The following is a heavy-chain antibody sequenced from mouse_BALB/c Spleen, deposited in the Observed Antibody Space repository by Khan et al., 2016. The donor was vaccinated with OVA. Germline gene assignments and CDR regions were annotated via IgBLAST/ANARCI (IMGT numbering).Heavy chain of an antibody. V-gene: IGHV2-2*02. J-gene: IGHJ3*01. CDR1: GFSLTTYG. CDR3: ARNYDYDEGLAY. Sequence: QVQLKESGPGLVQPSQSLSITCTVSGFSLTTYGVHWVRQSPGKGLEWLGVIWRGGSTDYNAAFISRLSISKDSSKSKVFFKMNSLQVNDTAIYYCARNYDYDEGLAYWGQGTLVTVSA. D-gene: IGHD2-4*01. CDR2: IWRGGST.